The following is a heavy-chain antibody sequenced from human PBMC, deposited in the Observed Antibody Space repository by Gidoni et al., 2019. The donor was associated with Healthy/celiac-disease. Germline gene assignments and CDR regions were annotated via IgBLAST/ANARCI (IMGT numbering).Heavy chain of an antibody. Sequence: QVQLQESGPGLVQPSETLSLTCTVSGGSISSYYWSWIRQPPGKGLEWIGYIYSSGSTNYNPSLKSRVTISVDTSKNQFSLKLSSVTAADTAVYYCARHQASYGDPWRFDPWGQGTLVTVSS. J-gene: IGHJ5*02. CDR2: IYSSGST. CDR3: ARHQASYGDPWRFDP. V-gene: IGHV4-59*08. D-gene: IGHD4-17*01. CDR1: GGSISSYY.